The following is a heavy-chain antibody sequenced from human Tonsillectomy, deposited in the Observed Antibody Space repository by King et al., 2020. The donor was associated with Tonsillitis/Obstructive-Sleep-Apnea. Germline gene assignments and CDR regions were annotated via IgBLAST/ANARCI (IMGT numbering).Heavy chain of an antibody. D-gene: IGHD5-12*01. Sequence: VQLQESGPRLVKPSETLSLTCTVSGGSIRNYYWTWIRQPPGKGLEWIGYIYYSGSSNYNPSLKSRVTMSVDTSKIQFSLKLTSVTAADTAVYYCAREGVGYNYYYYMDVWGKGTTVTVSS. CDR2: IYYSGSS. CDR1: GGSIRNYY. V-gene: IGHV4-59*01. J-gene: IGHJ6*03. CDR3: AREGVGYNYYYYMDV.